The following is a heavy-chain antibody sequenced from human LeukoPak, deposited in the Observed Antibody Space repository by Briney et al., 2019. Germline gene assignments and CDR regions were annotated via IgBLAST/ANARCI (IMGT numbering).Heavy chain of an antibody. Sequence: ASVKVSCKASGYTFTGYYMHWVRQAPGQGLEWMGWINPNSGGTNYAQKFQGRVTMTRDTSISTAYMELSRLRSDDTAVYYCARAGGGYCSGGGCPGYYWGQGTLVTVSS. CDR3: ARAGGGYCSGGGCPGYY. J-gene: IGHJ4*02. D-gene: IGHD2-15*01. CDR1: GYTFTGYY. V-gene: IGHV1-2*02. CDR2: INPNSGGT.